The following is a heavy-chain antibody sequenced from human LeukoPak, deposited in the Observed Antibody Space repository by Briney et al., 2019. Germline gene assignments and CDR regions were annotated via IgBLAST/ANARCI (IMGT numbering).Heavy chain of an antibody. CDR3: ARCSTGTYYYYYYMDV. CDR1: GGSISSYY. D-gene: IGHD1-1*01. V-gene: IGHV4-4*07. CDR2: IYTSGST. Sequence: NPSETLSLTCTVSGGSISSYYWSWIRQPAGKGLEWIGRIYTSGSTNYNPSLKRRVTMSVGTSKNQFSLKLSSVTAADTAVYYCARCSTGTYYYYYYMDVWGKGTTVTVSS. J-gene: IGHJ6*03.